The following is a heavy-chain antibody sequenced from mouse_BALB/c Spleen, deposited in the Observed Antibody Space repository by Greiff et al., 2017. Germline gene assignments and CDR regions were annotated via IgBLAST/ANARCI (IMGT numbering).Heavy chain of an antibody. D-gene: IGHD1-2*01. CDR2: INSNGGST. Sequence: EVKVEESGGGLVKLGGSLKLSCAASGFTFSSYYMSWVRQTPEKRLELVAAINSNGGSTYYPDTVKGRFTISRDNAKNTLYLQMSSLKSEDTALYYCARDYYGSMDYWGQGTSVTVSS. J-gene: IGHJ4*01. CDR3: ARDYYGSMDY. CDR1: GFTFSSYY. V-gene: IGHV5-6-2*01.